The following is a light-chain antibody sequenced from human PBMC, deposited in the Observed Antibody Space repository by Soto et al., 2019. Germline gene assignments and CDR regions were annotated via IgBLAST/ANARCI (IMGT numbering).Light chain of an antibody. CDR1: QSISSY. CDR3: QQRNSTPLT. CDR2: AAS. Sequence: DIQMTQSPSSLSASVGDRVTITCRASQSISSYLNWYQQKPGKAPKLLIYAASSLQSGVPSRFSGSGAGTDFTLTISSLQHEDFATYYCQQRNSTPLTFGGGTKVEIK. J-gene: IGKJ4*01. V-gene: IGKV1-39*01.